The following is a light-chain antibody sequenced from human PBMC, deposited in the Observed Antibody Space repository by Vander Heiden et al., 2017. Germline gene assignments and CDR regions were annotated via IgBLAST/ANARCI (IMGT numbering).Light chain of an antibody. CDR3: QQSDSIPWT. J-gene: IGKJ1*01. CDR1: QSIRDY. V-gene: IGKV1-39*01. Sequence: DIQMTQSPSSLSASVGNRVIITCRASQSIRDYLNWYQQKPGQAPKLLIFSASTLQSGVPSRFSGSGSGTDFTLTINSLQSEDFASYYCQQSDSIPWTFGQGTKVDIK. CDR2: SAS.